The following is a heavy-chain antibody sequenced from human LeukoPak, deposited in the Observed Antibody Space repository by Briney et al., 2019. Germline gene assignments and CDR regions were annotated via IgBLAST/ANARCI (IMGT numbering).Heavy chain of an antibody. D-gene: IGHD2-15*01. V-gene: IGHV3-23*01. CDR3: AKDERYCSGGSCYNLEAFDI. Sequence: PGGSLRLSCAASGFTFSSYAMSGVRQAPGKGLEWVSAISGSGGSTYYADSVKGRFTISRDNSKNTLYLQMNSLRAEDTAVYYCAKDERYCSGGSCYNLEAFDIWGQGTIVTVSS. J-gene: IGHJ3*02. CDR1: GFTFSSYA. CDR2: ISGSGGST.